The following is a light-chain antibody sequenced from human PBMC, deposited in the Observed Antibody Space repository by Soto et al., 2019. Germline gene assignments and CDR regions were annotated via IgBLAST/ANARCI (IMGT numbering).Light chain of an antibody. CDR2: AAS. V-gene: IGKV1-6*01. Sequence: AIQMTQSPSSLSGSVGDRVTITCRASQGIRNDLGWYQQEPGKAPKLLIYAASSLQSGVPSRFSGSGSGTDFTLTISSLQPEDFATYYCLQDYNYPWTFGQGTKVDIK. J-gene: IGKJ1*01. CDR1: QGIRND. CDR3: LQDYNYPWT.